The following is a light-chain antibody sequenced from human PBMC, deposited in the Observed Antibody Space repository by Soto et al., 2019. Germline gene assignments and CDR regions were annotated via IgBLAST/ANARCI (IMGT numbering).Light chain of an antibody. J-gene: IGLJ1*01. V-gene: IGLV2-23*01. CDR2: EAS. CDR1: TSDIGSYNL. Sequence: QCALTQPASVSGSPGQSITISCTGTTSDIGSYNLVSWYQQHPGKVPKIIIYEASKRPSGAPYRFSGSKSGNTASLTISGLQAEDEADYYCCSYAGSSTWVFGPGTKLTVL. CDR3: CSYAGSSTWV.